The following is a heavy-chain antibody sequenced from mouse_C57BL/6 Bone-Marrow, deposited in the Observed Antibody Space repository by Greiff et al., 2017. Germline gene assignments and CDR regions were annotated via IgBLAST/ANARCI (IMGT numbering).Heavy chain of an antibody. D-gene: IGHD1-1*01. CDR3: AREGSSPWFAY. CDR1: GYTFTSYW. CDR2: IDPSDSYT. Sequence: VQLQQSGAELVRPGASVKLSCKASGYTFTSYWMHWVKQRPGQGLEWIGEIDPSDSYTNYNQKFKGKSTLTVDKSSSTAYMQLSSLTSEDSAVYYCAREGSSPWFAYWGQGTLVTVSA. J-gene: IGHJ3*01. V-gene: IGHV1-69*01.